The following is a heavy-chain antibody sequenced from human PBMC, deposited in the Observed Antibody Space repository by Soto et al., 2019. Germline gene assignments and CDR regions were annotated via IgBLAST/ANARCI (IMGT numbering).Heavy chain of an antibody. Sequence: ESLRLSCTVSGFAFNNYGINWVRQAPGKGLEWVSSISKSDYTYYSDSVKGRFAISRDNAKSSVSLQMNTLRVEDTAVYYCAREDSIIIPAVSDFWGQGTLVTVSS. CDR1: GFAFNNYG. D-gene: IGHD2-2*01. CDR3: AREDSIIIPAVSDF. J-gene: IGHJ4*02. V-gene: IGHV3-21*01. CDR2: ISKSDYT.